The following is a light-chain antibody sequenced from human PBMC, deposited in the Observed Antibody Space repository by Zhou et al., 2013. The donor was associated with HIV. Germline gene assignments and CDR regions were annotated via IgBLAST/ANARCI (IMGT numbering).Light chain of an antibody. CDR3: MQALLTPWT. CDR2: LGS. Sequence: DIVMTQSPLSLPVTPGEPASISCRSSQSLLHSNGYNYLSWYVQKPGQSPQLLVYLGSYRASGVPDRFSGSGSGTDFTLRISRVEAEDVGVYYCMQALLTPWTFGQGTKVEVK. J-gene: IGKJ1*01. CDR1: QSLLHSNGYNY. V-gene: IGKV2-28*01.